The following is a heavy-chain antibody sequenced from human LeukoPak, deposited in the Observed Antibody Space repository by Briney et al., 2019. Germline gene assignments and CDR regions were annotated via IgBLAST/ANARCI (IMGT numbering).Heavy chain of an antibody. J-gene: IGHJ5*02. V-gene: IGHV4-39*07. CDR1: GGSISSSSYY. CDR2: IYYSGST. CDR3: ARGALYTA. D-gene: IGHD5-18*01. Sequence: SETLSLTCTVSGGSISSSSYYWGWIRQPPGKGLEWIGSIYYSGSTYYNPSLKSRVTISVDTSKNQFSLKLSSVTAADTAVYYCARGALYTAWGQGTLVTVSS.